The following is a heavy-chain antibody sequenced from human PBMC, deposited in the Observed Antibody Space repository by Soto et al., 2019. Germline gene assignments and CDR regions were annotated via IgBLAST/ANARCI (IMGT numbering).Heavy chain of an antibody. Sequence: EVQLVESGGGLVKPGGSLRLSCAASGFTFSSYSMNWVRQAPGKGLEWVSSISSSSSYIYYADSVKGRFTISRDNAKNSLYLQMNSLRAEDTAVYYCARDRNLRDDFWSGYSIHKLGNYGMDVWGQGTTVTVSS. CDR1: GFTFSSYS. D-gene: IGHD3-3*01. CDR2: ISSSSSYI. V-gene: IGHV3-21*01. CDR3: ARDRNLRDDFWSGYSIHKLGNYGMDV. J-gene: IGHJ6*02.